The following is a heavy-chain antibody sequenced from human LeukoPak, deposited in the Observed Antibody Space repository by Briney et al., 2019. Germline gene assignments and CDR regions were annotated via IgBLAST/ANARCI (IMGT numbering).Heavy chain of an antibody. CDR3: AKEGRSLQTY. V-gene: IGHV3-7*01. CDR1: GFTFSSHW. Sequence: GGSLRLSCAASGFTFSSHWISWVRQAPGKGLEWVAHINQDGSQKYYVDSVEGRFTISRDNAKNSLYLQMNSLRVEDTAVYYCAKEGRSLQTYWGQGTLVTVSS. D-gene: IGHD5-24*01. J-gene: IGHJ4*02. CDR2: INQDGSQK.